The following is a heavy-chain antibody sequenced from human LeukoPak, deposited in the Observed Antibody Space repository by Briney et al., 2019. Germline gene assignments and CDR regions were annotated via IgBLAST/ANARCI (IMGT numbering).Heavy chain of an antibody. J-gene: IGHJ5*02. CDR2: ISAYNGNT. D-gene: IGHD2-2*01. V-gene: IGHV1-18*01. CDR1: GYTFTSYG. Sequence: ASVKVSFKASGYTFTSYGISWVRQAPGQGLEWKGWISAYNGNTNYAQKLQGRVTMTTDTSTSTAYMELRSLRSDDTAVYYCARGPLYIVVVPATYNWFDPWGQGTLVTVSS. CDR3: ARGPLYIVVVPATYNWFDP.